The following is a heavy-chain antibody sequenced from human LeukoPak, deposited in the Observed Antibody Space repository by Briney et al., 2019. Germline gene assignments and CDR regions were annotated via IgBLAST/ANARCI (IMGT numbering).Heavy chain of an antibody. D-gene: IGHD4-11*01. Sequence: SETLSLTCSVSGGSIRDYYWSWIRQPPGKGLEWIAYIYYTGNTNYNPSLKSRVTISVDTSKNQFSLELSSVTAADTAVYYCARTLVHYGNYSAGFYFDQWGQGALVAVSS. J-gene: IGHJ4*02. CDR3: ARTLVHYGNYSAGFYFDQ. CDR2: IYYTGNT. CDR1: GGSIRDYY. V-gene: IGHV4-59*08.